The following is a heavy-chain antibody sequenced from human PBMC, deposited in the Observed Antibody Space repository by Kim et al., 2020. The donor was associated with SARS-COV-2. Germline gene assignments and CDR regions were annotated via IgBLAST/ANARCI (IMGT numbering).Heavy chain of an antibody. D-gene: IGHD3-16*01. CDR3: AREDSKQGFGKSSFDI. CDR2: IKVDNGKA. Sequence: ASVKVSCKASGYTFSNYGIHWLRQAPGQTLEWMGWIKVDNGKANYAQNFQGRVTITRDTFATTAYMGLTSLTSEDTAFYYCAREDSKQGFGKSSFDIWGQ. V-gene: IGHV1-3*01. CDR1: GYTFSNYG. J-gene: IGHJ3*02.